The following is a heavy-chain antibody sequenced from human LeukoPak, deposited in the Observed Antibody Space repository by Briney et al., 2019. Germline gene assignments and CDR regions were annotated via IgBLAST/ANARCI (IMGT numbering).Heavy chain of an antibody. CDR2: IKNKTNGGTT. D-gene: IGHD1-26*01. V-gene: IGHV3-15*01. CDR3: TTEWELLGFGD. CDR1: GFTLSNAY. J-gene: IGHJ4*02. Sequence: GGSLRLSCAASGFTLSNAYMSWVRQAPGKGLEWVGRIKNKTNGGTTDYAAPVKGRFTISRDDSKNTLYLQMNSLKTEDTAVYYCTTEWELLGFGDWGQGTLVTVSS.